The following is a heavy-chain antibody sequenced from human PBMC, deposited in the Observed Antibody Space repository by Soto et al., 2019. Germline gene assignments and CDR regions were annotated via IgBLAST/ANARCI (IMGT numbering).Heavy chain of an antibody. Sequence: QVQLQESGPGLVKPSQTLSLTCTVSGGSISSGDYYWGWIRQPPGKGLEWIGYIYYSGSTYYNPSLKSRGTISVDTSKNQFSLKLSSVTAADTAVYYCARDWGYSSSFGFGNWVDPWGQGTLVTVSS. V-gene: IGHV4-30-4*01. CDR1: GGSISSGDYY. CDR2: IYYSGST. D-gene: IGHD6-6*01. CDR3: ARDWGYSSSFGFGNWVDP. J-gene: IGHJ5*02.